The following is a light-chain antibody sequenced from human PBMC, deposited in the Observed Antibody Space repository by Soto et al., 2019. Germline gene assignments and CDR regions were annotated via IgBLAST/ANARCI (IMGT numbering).Light chain of an antibody. CDR2: AAS. Sequence: QSPATLSVTQGERVTLSCRASQSVSDKLAWYQQKPGQAPRLLIYAASSRASGIPARFSGSGSGTDFTLTISRLEPEDFAVYYCQQRSNWPTFGQGTRLEIK. CDR1: QSVSDK. CDR3: QQRSNWPT. J-gene: IGKJ5*01. V-gene: IGKV3-11*01.